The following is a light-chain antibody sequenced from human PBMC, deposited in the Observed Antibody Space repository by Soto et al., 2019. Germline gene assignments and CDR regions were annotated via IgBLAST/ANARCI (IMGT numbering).Light chain of an antibody. CDR2: EVS. Sequence: QSALTQPASVSGSPGQSSTISSTGTSSDVGGHNYVSWYQQQHAGKAPKLMIYEVSNRPSGVSNRFSGSKSANTASLTISGLQAEDEADYYCSSFTSSNTGVFGGGTKVTVL. V-gene: IGLV2-14*01. J-gene: IGLJ3*02. CDR1: SSDVGGHNY. CDR3: SSFTSSNTGV.